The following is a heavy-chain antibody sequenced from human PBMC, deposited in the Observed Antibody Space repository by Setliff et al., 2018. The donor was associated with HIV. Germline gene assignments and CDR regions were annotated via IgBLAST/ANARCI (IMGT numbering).Heavy chain of an antibody. CDR2: ISTSSTTI. CDR1: GFTFSSYG. CDR3: ARTRGYSYGYSDY. J-gene: IGHJ4*02. D-gene: IGHD5-18*01. Sequence: GGSLRLSCAASGFTFSSYGVHWVRQAPGKGLEWVSYISTSSTTIYYADSVKGRFTISRDDAKNSLYLQMNSLRAEDTAVYYCARTRGYSYGYSDYWGQGTLVTVSS. V-gene: IGHV3-48*01.